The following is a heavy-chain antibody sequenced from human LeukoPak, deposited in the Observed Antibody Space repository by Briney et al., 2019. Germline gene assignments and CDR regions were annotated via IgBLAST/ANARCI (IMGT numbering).Heavy chain of an antibody. CDR1: GGSISSYY. D-gene: IGHD5-24*01. Sequence: PSETLSLTCTVSGGSISSYYWSWIRQPPGKGLEWIGYIYYKGSTNYNPSLKSRVTISVDTSKNQFSLKLSSVTAADTAVCYCARWLQRPLGFYFDYWGQGTLVTVSS. CDR3: ARWLQRPLGFYFDY. CDR2: IYYKGST. J-gene: IGHJ4*02. V-gene: IGHV4-59*01.